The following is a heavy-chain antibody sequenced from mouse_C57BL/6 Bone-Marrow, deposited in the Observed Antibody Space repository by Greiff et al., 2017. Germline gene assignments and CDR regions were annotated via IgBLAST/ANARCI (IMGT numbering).Heavy chain of an antibody. CDR1: GYTFTSYW. CDR2: IDPSDSYT. CDR3: SRMEPWIYYYGREAAFAD. Sequence: QVQLQQPGAELVRPGTSVKLSCKASGYTFTSYWMHWVKPRPGQGLEWIGVIDPSDSYTNYNQKFKGKATLTVDNSSSTAYLQGSSLTSEDSAVYYSSRMEPWIYYYGREAAFADWGQGTLVTVSA. D-gene: IGHD1-1*01. J-gene: IGHJ3*01. V-gene: IGHV1-59*01.